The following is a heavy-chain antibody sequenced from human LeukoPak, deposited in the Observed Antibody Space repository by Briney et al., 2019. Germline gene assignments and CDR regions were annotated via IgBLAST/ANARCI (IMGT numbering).Heavy chain of an antibody. V-gene: IGHV3-33*01. J-gene: IGHJ1*01. CDR1: GFTFSTYD. CDR2: IWSDGSDK. CDR3: ARGLDLGYFQR. Sequence: GGSLRLSCIVSGFTFSTYDMHWVRQAPGKGLEWVAVIWSDGSDKYYTDSVKGRFTISRDNPKNTLYLQMNSLRVEDTAVYHCARGLDLGYFQRWGQGTLVTVSS. D-gene: IGHD4-11*01.